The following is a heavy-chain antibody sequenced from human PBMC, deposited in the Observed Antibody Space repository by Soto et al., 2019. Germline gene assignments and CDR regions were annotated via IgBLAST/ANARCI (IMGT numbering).Heavy chain of an antibody. CDR1: GGSFSGYY. CDR2: INHSVST. D-gene: IGHD3-16*01. CDR3: ARVGPTYYYDYYMDV. Sequence: QVQLQQWGAGLLKPSETLSLTCAVYGGSFSGYYWRWIRQPPGKGLEWIGEINHSVSTNYNPSLKSRVTISVDTSKNQFSLKLSSVTAADTAVYYCARVGPTYYYDYYMDVWGKGTTVTVSS. V-gene: IGHV4-34*01. J-gene: IGHJ6*03.